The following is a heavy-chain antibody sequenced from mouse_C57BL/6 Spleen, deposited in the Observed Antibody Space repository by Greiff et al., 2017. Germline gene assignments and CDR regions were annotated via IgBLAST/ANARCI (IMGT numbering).Heavy chain of an antibody. J-gene: IGHJ2*01. CDR1: GYTFTDYN. CDR3: ARLGYYYGSNDY. Sequence: EVKLQESGPELVKPGASVKMSCKASGYTFTDYNMHWVKQSHGKSLEWIGYINPNNGGTSYNQKFKGKATLTVNKSSSTAYMELRSLTSEDSAVYYCARLGYYYGSNDYWGQGTTLTVSS. CDR2: INPNNGGT. D-gene: IGHD1-1*01. V-gene: IGHV1-22*01.